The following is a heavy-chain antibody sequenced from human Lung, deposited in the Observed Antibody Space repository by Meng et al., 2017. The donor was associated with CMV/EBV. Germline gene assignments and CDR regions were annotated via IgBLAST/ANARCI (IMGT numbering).Heavy chain of an antibody. CDR3: ARDLQTFCGSPGCYDGFPH. CDR2: ISGSGQDT. CDR1: GFTFMPYN. D-gene: IGHD2-2*01. J-gene: IGHJ4*02. V-gene: IGHV3-21*01. Sequence: GESLKISCAASGFTFMPYNMNWVRQAPGKGLEWVSSISGSGQDTYYADSLRGRFTVSRDNRRNALYLQMDALRVEDTAVYYCARDLQTFCGSPGCYDGFPHWGQGTLVTGYS.